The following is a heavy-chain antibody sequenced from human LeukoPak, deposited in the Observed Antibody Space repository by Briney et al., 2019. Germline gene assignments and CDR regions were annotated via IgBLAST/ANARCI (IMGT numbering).Heavy chain of an antibody. V-gene: IGHV3-11*01. CDR1: GFTFIDYY. CDR2: INIGGINT. CDR3: ATDGAGFDT. J-gene: IGHJ5*02. Sequence: GGSLRLSCAASGFTFIDYYMSWIRQAPGKGLEWLSYINIGGINTHYADSVKGRFTISRDNAKKSLYLEMNNLRAEDTAVYYCATDGAGFDTWGQGVLVTVSS.